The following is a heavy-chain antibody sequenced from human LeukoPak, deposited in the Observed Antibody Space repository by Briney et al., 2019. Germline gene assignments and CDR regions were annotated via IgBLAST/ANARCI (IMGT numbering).Heavy chain of an antibody. Sequence: ASVKVSCKASGYTFTSYGISWVRRAPGQGLEWMGWISAYNGNTNYAQKLQGRVTMTTDTSASTAYMELRSLRSDDTAVYYCARPSGSYEDDAFDIWGQGTMVTVSS. V-gene: IGHV1-18*04. CDR1: GYTFTSYG. CDR3: ARPSGSYEDDAFDI. D-gene: IGHD1-26*01. CDR2: ISAYNGNT. J-gene: IGHJ3*02.